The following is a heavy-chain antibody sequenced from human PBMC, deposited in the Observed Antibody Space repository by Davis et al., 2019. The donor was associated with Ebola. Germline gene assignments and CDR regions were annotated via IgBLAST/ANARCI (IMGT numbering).Heavy chain of an antibody. D-gene: IGHD6-6*01. CDR1: GGSFSGYY. V-gene: IGHV4-34*01. CDR3: ASKAIAARPGYYFDY. J-gene: IGHJ4*02. Sequence: PSETLSLTCAVYGGSFSGYYWSWNRQPPGKGLEWIGEINHSGSTNYNPSLKSRVTISVDTSKNQFSLKLSSVTATDTAVYYCASKAIAARPGYYFDYWGQGTLVTVSS. CDR2: INHSGST.